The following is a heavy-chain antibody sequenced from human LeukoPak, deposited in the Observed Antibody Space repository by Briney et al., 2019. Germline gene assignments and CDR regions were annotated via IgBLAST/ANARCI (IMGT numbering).Heavy chain of an antibody. CDR3: ARACYGSGSYCKFDY. Sequence: GGSLRLSCAASGFNFRSYGMHWARQAPGKGLEWVAVIWYDGSDKYYADSVKGRFTISRDNSKNTLYLQMNSLRAEDTSVYYCARACYGSGSYCKFDYWGQGTLVTVSS. CDR1: GFNFRSYG. D-gene: IGHD3-10*01. J-gene: IGHJ4*02. V-gene: IGHV3-33*01. CDR2: IWYDGSDK.